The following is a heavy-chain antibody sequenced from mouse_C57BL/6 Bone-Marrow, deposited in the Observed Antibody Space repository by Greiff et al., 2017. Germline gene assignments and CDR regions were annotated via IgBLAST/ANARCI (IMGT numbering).Heavy chain of an antibody. J-gene: IGHJ4*01. D-gene: IGHD2-4*01. CDR3: ASHDYEDYAMDY. Sequence: EVQGVESGGGLVKPGGSLKLSCAASGFTFSSYAMSWVRQTPEKRLEWVATISDGGSYTYYPDNVKGRFTISRDNAKNNLYLQMSHLKSEDTAMYDCASHDYEDYAMDYWGQGTSVTVSS. CDR1: GFTFSSYA. V-gene: IGHV5-4*01. CDR2: ISDGGSYT.